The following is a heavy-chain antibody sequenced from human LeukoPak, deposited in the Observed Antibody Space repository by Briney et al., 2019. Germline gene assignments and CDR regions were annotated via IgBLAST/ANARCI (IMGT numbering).Heavy chain of an antibody. CDR3: TKDHYGTMYFDY. V-gene: IGHV3-23*01. CDR2: LSGSGYNT. D-gene: IGHD2-2*01. J-gene: IGHJ4*02. Sequence: GGSLRLSCAASGFTFSSHALSWVRQAPGKGLEWVSSLSGSGYNTYYADSVKGRFTISRDNSKNPVYLQMNSLRAEDTAVYYCTKDHYGTMYFDYWGQGTLVTVSS. CDR1: GFTFSSHA.